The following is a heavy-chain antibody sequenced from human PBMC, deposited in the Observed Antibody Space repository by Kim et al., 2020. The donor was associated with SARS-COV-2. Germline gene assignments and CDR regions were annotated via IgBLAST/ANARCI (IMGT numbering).Heavy chain of an antibody. CDR3: ARDRRTTGKRGLFDY. J-gene: IGHJ4*02. CDR1: GYTFTSYY. CDR2: INPSGGST. Sequence: ASVKVSCKASGYTFTSYYMHWVRQAPGQGLEWMGIINPSGGSTSYAQKFQGRVTMTRDTSTSTVYMELSSLRSEDTAVYYCARDRRTTGKRGLFDYWGQGTLVTVSS. D-gene: IGHD1-1*01. V-gene: IGHV1-46*01.